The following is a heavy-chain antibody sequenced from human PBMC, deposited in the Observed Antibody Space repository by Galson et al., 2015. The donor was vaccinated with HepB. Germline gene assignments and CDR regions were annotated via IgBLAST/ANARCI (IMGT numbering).Heavy chain of an antibody. Sequence: SLRLSCAASGFTFSSYGMHWVRQAPGKGLEWVAVIWYDGSNKYYADSVKGRFTISRDNSKNTLYLQMNSLRAEDTAVYYCARDLEYCSGGSCAYNWFDPWGQGTLVTVSS. CDR1: GFTFSSYG. CDR2: IWYDGSNK. J-gene: IGHJ5*02. D-gene: IGHD2-15*01. V-gene: IGHV3-33*01. CDR3: ARDLEYCSGGSCAYNWFDP.